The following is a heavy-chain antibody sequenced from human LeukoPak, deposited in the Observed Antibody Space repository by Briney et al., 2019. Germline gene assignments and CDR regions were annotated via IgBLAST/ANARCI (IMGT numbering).Heavy chain of an antibody. Sequence: GGSLRLSCAASGFTFTSYEFNWVRQVPGKGLEWVSSISSSSSHIYYADSVKGRFTISKDNAKNSLYLQMNSLRAEDTAVYYCARDRSWQQLVHMDVWGKGTTVTVSS. CDR2: ISSSSSHI. CDR3: ARDRSWQQLVHMDV. J-gene: IGHJ6*03. CDR1: GFTFTSYE. V-gene: IGHV3-21*01. D-gene: IGHD6-13*01.